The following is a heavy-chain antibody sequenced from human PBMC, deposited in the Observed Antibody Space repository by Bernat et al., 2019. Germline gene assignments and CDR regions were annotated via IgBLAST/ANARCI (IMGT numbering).Heavy chain of an antibody. CDR3: ASETLPPYSGYDFHFDY. CDR1: GGSISSGDYY. D-gene: IGHD5-12*01. CDR2: IYYSGST. J-gene: IGHJ4*02. Sequence: QVQLQESGPGLVKPSQTLSLTCTVSGGSISSGDYYWSWIRQPPGKGLEWIGYIYYSGSTYYNPSLKSRVTISVDTSKNQFSLKLSSVTAADTAVYYCASETLPPYSGYDFHFDYWGQGTLVTVSS. V-gene: IGHV4-30-4*01.